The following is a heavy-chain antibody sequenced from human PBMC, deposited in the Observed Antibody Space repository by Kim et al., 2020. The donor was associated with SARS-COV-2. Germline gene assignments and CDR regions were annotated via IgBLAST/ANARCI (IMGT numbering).Heavy chain of an antibody. CDR1: GFTFSSYS. V-gene: IGHV3-21*01. J-gene: IGHJ4*02. Sequence: GGSLRLSCAASGFTFSSYSMNWVRQAPGKGLEWVSSISSSSSYIYYADSVKGRFTISRDNAKNSLYLQMNSLRAEDTAVYYCARVWGGYGPPDYWGQGTLVTVSS. D-gene: IGHD5-12*01. CDR2: ISSSSSYI. CDR3: ARVWGGYGPPDY.